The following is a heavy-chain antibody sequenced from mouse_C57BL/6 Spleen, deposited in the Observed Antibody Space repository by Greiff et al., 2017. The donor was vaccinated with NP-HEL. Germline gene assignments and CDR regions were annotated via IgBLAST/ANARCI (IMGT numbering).Heavy chain of an antibody. V-gene: IGHV7-3*01. J-gene: IGHJ2*01. CDR3: ARSRPVVPFDY. D-gene: IGHD1-1*01. CDR1: GFTFTDYY. CDR2: IRNKANGYTT. Sequence: EVMLVESGGGLVQPGGSLSLSCAASGFTFTDYYMSWVRQPPGKALEWLGFIRNKANGYTTEYSASVKGRFTISRDNSQSILYLQMNALRAEDSASYYCARSRPVVPFDYWGQGTTRTVSS.